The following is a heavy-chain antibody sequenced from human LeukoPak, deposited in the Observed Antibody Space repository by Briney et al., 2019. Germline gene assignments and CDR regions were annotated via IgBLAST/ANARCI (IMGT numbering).Heavy chain of an antibody. CDR1: GLIFSSYG. J-gene: IGHJ6*03. CDR2: ISSSSSTI. Sequence: GGSLRLSCAASGLIFSSYGMNWVRQAPGKGLEWVSYISSSSSTIYYADSVKGRFTISRDNAKNSLYLQMNSLRAEDTAVYYCAREAAYSYGWENNYSHYYMDVWGKGTTVTISS. V-gene: IGHV3-48*01. CDR3: AREAAYSYGWENNYSHYYMDV. D-gene: IGHD5-18*01.